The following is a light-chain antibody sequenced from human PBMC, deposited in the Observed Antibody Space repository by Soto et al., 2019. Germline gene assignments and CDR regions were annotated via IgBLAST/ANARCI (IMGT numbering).Light chain of an antibody. CDR2: DNT. V-gene: IGLV1-40*01. CDR1: ISNIGAGYG. Sequence: QSVLTQPPSVSGAPGQRVTLSCTGSISNIGAGYGVHWYQQLPGRVPKLLVYDNTKRHSGVPDRFSGSKSGTSASLAITRLQADDEADYYCQSYDSSLSGVVFGGGTKLTVL. CDR3: QSYDSSLSGVV. J-gene: IGLJ2*01.